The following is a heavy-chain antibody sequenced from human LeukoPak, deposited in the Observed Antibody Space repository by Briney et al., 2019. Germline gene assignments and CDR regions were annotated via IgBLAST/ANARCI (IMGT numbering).Heavy chain of an antibody. CDR2: ISSTSSPI. CDR3: ARIYSSDWYWDK. J-gene: IGHJ4*02. D-gene: IGHD6-19*01. CDR1: GFTFSSYS. Sequence: QPGESLRLSCAASGFTFSSYSMNWVRQAPGKGLEWVSYISSTSSPIYYADSVKGRFTISRDNAKNSLYLQMNSLRDEDTAVYYCARIYSSDWYWDKWGQGTLVTVSS. V-gene: IGHV3-48*02.